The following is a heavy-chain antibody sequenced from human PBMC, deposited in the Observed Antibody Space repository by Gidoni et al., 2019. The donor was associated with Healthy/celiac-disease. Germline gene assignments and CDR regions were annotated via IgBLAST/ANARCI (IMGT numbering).Heavy chain of an antibody. J-gene: IGHJ6*02. CDR3: AKDSCSSTSCYYYYYGMDV. D-gene: IGHD2-2*01. V-gene: IGHV3-30*18. CDR1: SSYG. CDR2: ISYDGSNK. Sequence: SSYGMHWVRQAPGKGLEWVAVISYDGSNKYYADSVKGRFTISRDNSKNTLYLQMNSLRAEDTAVYYCAKDSCSSTSCYYYYYGMDVWGQGTTVTVSS.